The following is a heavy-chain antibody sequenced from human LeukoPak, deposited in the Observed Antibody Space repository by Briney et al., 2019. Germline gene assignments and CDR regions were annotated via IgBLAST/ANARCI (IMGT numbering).Heavy chain of an antibody. CDR2: FYYSGST. CDR3: ARVTGYMIEDYFDY. J-gene: IGHJ4*02. CDR1: GGSISSNSYY. Sequence: SETLSLTCSVSGGSISSNSYYWGWIRQPPGKGLEWIGSFYYSGSTYYNPSLKSRVTISLDMSKSQFSLKLSSVTAADTAVYYCARVTGYMIEDYFDYWGQGTLVTVSS. D-gene: IGHD3-22*01. V-gene: IGHV4-39*07.